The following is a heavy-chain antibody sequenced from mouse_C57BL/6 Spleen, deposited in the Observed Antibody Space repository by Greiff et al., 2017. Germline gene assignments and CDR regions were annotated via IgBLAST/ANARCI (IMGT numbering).Heavy chain of an antibody. Sequence: EVQGVESGEGLVKPGGSLKLSCAASGFTFSSYAMSWVRQTPEKRLEWVAYISSGGGYIYYADTVKGRFTISRDNARNTLYLQMSSLKSEDTAMYYCTRDGLTLYWYFDVWGTGTTVTVSS. CDR1: GFTFSSYA. J-gene: IGHJ1*03. CDR3: TRDGLTLYWYFDV. CDR2: ISSGGGYI. D-gene: IGHD1-2*01. V-gene: IGHV5-9-1*02.